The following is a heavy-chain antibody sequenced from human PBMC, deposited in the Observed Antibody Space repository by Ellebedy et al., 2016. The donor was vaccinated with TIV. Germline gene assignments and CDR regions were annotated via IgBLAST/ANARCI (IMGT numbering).Heavy chain of an antibody. Sequence: AASVKVSCKASGYTFTGYYMHWVRQAPGQGLEWMGWINPNSGGTNYAQKFQGWVTMTRDTSISTAYMELSRLRSDDTAVYYCARAGKGTYYYGMDVWGQGTTVTVSS. CDR1: GYTFTGYY. J-gene: IGHJ6*02. V-gene: IGHV1-2*04. D-gene: IGHD1-1*01. CDR2: INPNSGGT. CDR3: ARAGKGTYYYGMDV.